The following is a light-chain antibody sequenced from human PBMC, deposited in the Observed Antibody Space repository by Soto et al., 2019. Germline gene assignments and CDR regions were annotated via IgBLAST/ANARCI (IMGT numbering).Light chain of an antibody. CDR2: DAS. J-gene: IGKJ5*01. V-gene: IGKV1-5*01. Sequence: DIQMTQSPSTLSASVGDRVTITCRASQSITNRLAWYQRKAGKAPKVLIYDASSLESGVPSRFSGSGYGTEFILTISSLQSEDFAVYYCQQYNNWPSTFGQGTRLEI. CDR1: QSITNR. CDR3: QQYNNWPST.